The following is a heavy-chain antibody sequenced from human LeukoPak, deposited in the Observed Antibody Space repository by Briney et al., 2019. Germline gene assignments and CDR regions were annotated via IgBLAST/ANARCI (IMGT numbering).Heavy chain of an antibody. CDR3: ARGVPQTKIGYNWFDP. CDR2: IIPIFGTA. V-gene: IGHV1-69*05. J-gene: IGHJ5*02. Sequence: EASVKVSCKVSGGTFSSYAISWVRQAPGQGLEWMGGIIPIFGTANYAQKFQGRVTITTDESTSTAYMELSSLRSEDTAVYYCARGVPQTKIGYNWFDPWGQGTLVTVSS. D-gene: IGHD1/OR15-1a*01. CDR1: GGTFSSYA.